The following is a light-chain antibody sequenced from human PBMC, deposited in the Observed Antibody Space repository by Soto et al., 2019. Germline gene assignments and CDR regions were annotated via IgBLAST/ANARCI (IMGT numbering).Light chain of an antibody. CDR1: SSDVGSYDL. Sequence: QSVLSQPASVSGSPGQSITISCIGTSSDVGSYDLVSWYQQHPGQAPKLMIYEGSKRPSGVSIRFSGSNSGNTASLTISGLQAEDEADYYCCPYVGIRNYAVFGGGTKLTVL. J-gene: IGLJ2*01. V-gene: IGLV2-23*01. CDR3: CPYVGIRNYAV. CDR2: EGS.